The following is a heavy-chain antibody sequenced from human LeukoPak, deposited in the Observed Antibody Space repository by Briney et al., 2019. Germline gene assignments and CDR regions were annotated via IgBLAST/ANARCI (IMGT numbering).Heavy chain of an antibody. CDR3: THYSNYRYYFDY. J-gene: IGHJ4*02. Sequence: SVKVSCKASGGTFSSYTISWVRQAPGQGLEWMGRIIPILGIANYAQKFQGRVTITADKSTSTAYMELSSLRSEDTDVYYCTHYSNYRYYFDYRGQGTLVTVSS. CDR2: IIPILGIA. D-gene: IGHD4-11*01. V-gene: IGHV1-69*02. CDR1: GGTFSSYT.